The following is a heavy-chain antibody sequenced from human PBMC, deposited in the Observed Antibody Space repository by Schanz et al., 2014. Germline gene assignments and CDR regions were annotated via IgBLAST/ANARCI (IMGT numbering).Heavy chain of an antibody. V-gene: IGHV3-33*06. Sequence: VQLVESGGGLVKPGGSLRLSCAASGFTFSNAWMNWVRQVPGKGLEWVAVVCYDGSKKYYADSVKGRFTTSRDNSKNTMYLQMNSLRAEDTAVYYCVKDLQRELLRDDHYYGMDVWGQGTTVTVSS. CDR3: VKDLQRELLRDDHYYGMDV. CDR1: GFTFSNAW. CDR2: VCYDGSKK. D-gene: IGHD1-26*01. J-gene: IGHJ6*02.